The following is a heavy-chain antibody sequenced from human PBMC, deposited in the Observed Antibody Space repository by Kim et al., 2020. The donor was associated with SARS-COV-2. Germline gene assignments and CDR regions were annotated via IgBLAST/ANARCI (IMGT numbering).Heavy chain of an antibody. CDR1: GFYFTSFV. D-gene: IGHD3-10*01. CDR2: ISRSGDTT. Sequence: GGSLRLSCAASGFYFTSFVMTWVRQAPGKGLEWVSTISRSGDTTYYTDPVKGRFTISRDNSKNVLYLQMNSLRAEDTAIYYCARDDGGVELTSAYYWGQG. CDR3: ARDDGGVELTSAYY. J-gene: IGHJ4*02. V-gene: IGHV3-23*01.